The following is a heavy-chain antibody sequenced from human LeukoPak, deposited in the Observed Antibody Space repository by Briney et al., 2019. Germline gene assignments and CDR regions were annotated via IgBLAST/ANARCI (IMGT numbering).Heavy chain of an antibody. Sequence: GGSLRLSCAASGFTFSSYGMHWVRQAPGKGLEWVAFIRYDGSNKYYADSVKGRFTISRDNSKNTLYLQMNSLRAEDTAVYYCAKERVVVVPAEFDYWGQGTLVTVSS. CDR1: GFTFSSYG. CDR2: IRYDGSNK. CDR3: AKERVVVVPAEFDY. D-gene: IGHD2-2*01. V-gene: IGHV3-30*02. J-gene: IGHJ4*02.